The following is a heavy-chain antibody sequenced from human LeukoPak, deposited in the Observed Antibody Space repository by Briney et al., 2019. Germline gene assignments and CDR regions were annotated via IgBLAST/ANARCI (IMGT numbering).Heavy chain of an antibody. Sequence: SETLSLTCAVYGGSFSGYYWSWIRQPPGKGLEWIGEINHSGSTNYNPSLKSRVTISVDTSKNQFSLKLSSVTAADTAVYYCARAGITIFGVAIAQYYYYYGMDVWGQGTTVTVSS. V-gene: IGHV4-34*01. J-gene: IGHJ6*02. CDR1: GGSFSGYY. CDR2: INHSGST. CDR3: ARAGITIFGVAIAQYYYYYGMDV. D-gene: IGHD3-3*01.